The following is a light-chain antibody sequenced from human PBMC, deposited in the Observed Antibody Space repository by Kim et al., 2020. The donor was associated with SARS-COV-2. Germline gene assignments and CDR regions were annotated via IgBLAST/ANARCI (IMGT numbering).Light chain of an antibody. CDR3: SSYTYDTNFDYV. J-gene: IGLJ1*01. CDR2: DVT. CDR1: SDDFATSDY. V-gene: IGLV2-14*03. Sequence: QSALTQPASVSGSPGQSITISCTGFSDDFATSDYVSWYQHRPERAPKLIIYDVTKRPSGISDHFSGSKSGYMASLSISGLQADDEAYYYCSSYTYDTNFDYVFGPGTKVTVL.